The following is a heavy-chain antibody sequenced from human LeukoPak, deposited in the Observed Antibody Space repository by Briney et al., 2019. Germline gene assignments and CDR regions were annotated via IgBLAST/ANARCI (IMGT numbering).Heavy chain of an antibody. J-gene: IGHJ4*02. D-gene: IGHD3-16*01. V-gene: IGHV1-69*01. CDR3: ARRRGMITFGGPLDY. CDR2: IIPIFGTA. CDR1: GGTFSSYA. Sequence: GSSVKVSCKASGGTFSSYAISWVRQAPGQGLEWMGGIIPIFGTANYAQKFQGRVTITADESTSTAYMELSSLRSEDTAVYCCARRRGMITFGGPLDYWGQGTLVTVSS.